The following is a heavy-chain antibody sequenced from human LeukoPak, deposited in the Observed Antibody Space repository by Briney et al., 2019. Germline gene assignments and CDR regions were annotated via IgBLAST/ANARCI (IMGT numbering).Heavy chain of an antibody. CDR2: ISWNSGSI. D-gene: IGHD2-15*01. CDR3: AKGLGYCSGGSCYPDY. CDR1: GFTFDDYA. Sequence: GRSLRLSCAASGFTFDDYALHWVRQAPGKGLECVSGISWNSGSIGYADSVKGRFTISRDNAKNSLYLQMNSLRAEDTALYYCAKGLGYCSGGSCYPDYWGQGTLVTVSS. V-gene: IGHV3-9*01. J-gene: IGHJ4*02.